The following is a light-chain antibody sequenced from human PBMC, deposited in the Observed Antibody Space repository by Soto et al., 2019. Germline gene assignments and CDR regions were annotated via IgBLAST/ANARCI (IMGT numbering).Light chain of an antibody. CDR3: TPYAQLPGP. Sequence: ETGLTESVGARSWTRGERARLAGRGSQSVSSSYLACYQQKPGQAPRLLIYGASTSATGIPDRFSGIGSATDSPLPSIRLEPKHLAVYSWTPYAQLPGPFPQGTKVDIK. V-gene: IGKV3-20*01. CDR2: GAS. CDR1: QSVSSSY. J-gene: IGKJ1*01.